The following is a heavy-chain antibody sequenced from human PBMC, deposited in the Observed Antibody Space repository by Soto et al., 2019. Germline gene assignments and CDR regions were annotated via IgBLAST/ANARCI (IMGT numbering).Heavy chain of an antibody. CDR2: TYYRSRWYN. CDR3: ARERYCSSTSCYTYYYYGMDV. D-gene: IGHD2-2*02. J-gene: IGHJ6*02. Sequence: PSQTLSLTCAISGDSVSGNSAAWNWIRQSPSRGLEWLGRTYYRSRWYNDYAVSVKSRITVTPDTSKNQFSLHLNSVTPEDTAVYYCARERYCSSTSCYTYYYYGMDVWGQGTTVTVSS. V-gene: IGHV6-1*01. CDR1: GDSVSGNSAA.